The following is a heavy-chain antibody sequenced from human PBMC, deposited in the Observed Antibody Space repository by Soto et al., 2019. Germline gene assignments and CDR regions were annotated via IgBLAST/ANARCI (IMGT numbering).Heavy chain of an antibody. CDR2: IYYSGST. V-gene: IGHV4-31*03. J-gene: IGHJ4*02. CDR1: GGSISSGGYY. D-gene: IGHD3-22*01. Sequence: SETLSLTCTVSGGSISSGGYYWSWIRQHPGKGLEWIGYIYYSGSTYYNPSLKSRVTISVDTSKNQFSLKLSSVTAADTAVYYCARTPTRKVYDSSGYYPLYYFDYWGQGTLVTVSS. CDR3: ARTPTRKVYDSSGYYPLYYFDY.